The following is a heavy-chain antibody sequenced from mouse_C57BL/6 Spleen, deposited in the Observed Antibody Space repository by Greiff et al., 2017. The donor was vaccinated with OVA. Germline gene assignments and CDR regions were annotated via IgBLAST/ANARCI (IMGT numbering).Heavy chain of an antibody. Sequence: QVQLQQSGPELVKPGASVKISCKASGYAFSSSWMNWVKQRPGKGLEWIGRIYPGDGDTNYNGKFKGKATLTADKSSSTAYMQLSSLTSEDSAVYFCARCYSTFYAMDYWGQGTSVTVSS. CDR3: ARCYSTFYAMDY. CDR2: IYPGDGDT. V-gene: IGHV1-82*01. D-gene: IGHD2-5*01. J-gene: IGHJ4*01. CDR1: GYAFSSSW.